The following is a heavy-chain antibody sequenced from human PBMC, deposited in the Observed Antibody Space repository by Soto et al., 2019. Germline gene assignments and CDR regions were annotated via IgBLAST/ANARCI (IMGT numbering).Heavy chain of an antibody. CDR1: GFSLSTSGVG. Sequence: QITLKESGPTLVKPTQTLTLTCTFSGFSLSTSGVGVGWIRQPPGKALEWLALIYWDDDKRYSPSLKSRLTITKDTSKNQVVLTMTNMDPVDTATYYCAHRRSYGSGSYFDYWGQGTLCTVSS. D-gene: IGHD3-10*01. CDR3: AHRRSYGSGSYFDY. V-gene: IGHV2-5*02. CDR2: IYWDDDK. J-gene: IGHJ4*02.